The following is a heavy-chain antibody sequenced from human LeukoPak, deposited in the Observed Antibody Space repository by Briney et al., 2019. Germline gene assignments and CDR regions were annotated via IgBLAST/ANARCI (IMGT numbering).Heavy chain of an antibody. J-gene: IGHJ6*02. CDR3: AGDYDFWGGSFSPTDDAMDV. D-gene: IGHD3-3*01. Sequence: GGALRLSRAASGFTFSAYNLDWVRPAPGEGLGWVSSIKSTTGHDNYADAVQGRFTISRDNAKKSLYLQMNSLRAEDTAVYYCAGDYDFWGGSFSPTDDAMDVWGQGTTVTVSS. CDR2: IKSTTGHD. V-gene: IGHV3-21*01. CDR1: GFTFSAYN.